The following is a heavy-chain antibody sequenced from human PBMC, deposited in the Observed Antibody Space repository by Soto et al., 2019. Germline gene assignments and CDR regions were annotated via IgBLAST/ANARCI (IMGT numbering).Heavy chain of an antibody. D-gene: IGHD3-22*01. CDR2: IIPIFGTA. Sequence: SVKVSCKASGGTFSSYAISWVRQAPGQGLEWMGGIIPIFGTANYAQKFQGRVTITADESTSTAYMELSSLRSEDTAVYYCASTDYYDSSGYTYYFDYWGQGTLVTVS. CDR1: GGTFSSYA. V-gene: IGHV1-69*13. CDR3: ASTDYYDSSGYTYYFDY. J-gene: IGHJ4*02.